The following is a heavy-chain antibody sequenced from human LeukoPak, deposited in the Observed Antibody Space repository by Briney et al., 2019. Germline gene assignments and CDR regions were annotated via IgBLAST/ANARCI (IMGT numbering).Heavy chain of an antibody. V-gene: IGHV3-23*01. Sequence: GGSLRLSCAASGVTFTNYAMSWGRQAPGKGVEWGSSISDRGGITYYADSVKGRDTISRENAKKTLYLEMNSLRAEDTAIYYCAGGSGHGFGHWDSWGQGTLVTASS. CDR1: GVTFTNYA. CDR2: ISDRGGIT. J-gene: IGHJ4*02. D-gene: IGHD3/OR15-3a*01. CDR3: AGGSGHGFGHWDS.